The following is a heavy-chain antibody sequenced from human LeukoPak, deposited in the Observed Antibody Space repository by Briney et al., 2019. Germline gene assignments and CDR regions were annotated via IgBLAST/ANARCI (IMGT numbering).Heavy chain of an antibody. J-gene: IGHJ4*02. V-gene: IGHV4-34*01. CDR1: GGSFSGYY. CDR3: ARGGLRRQWLTKGIDY. D-gene: IGHD6-19*01. CDR2: INHSGGT. Sequence: PSETLSLTCAVYGGSFSGYYWSWIRQPPGKGLEWIGEINHSGGTNYNPSLKSRVTISVDTSKNQFSLKLSSVTAADTAVYYCARGGLRRQWLTKGIDYWGQGTLVTVSS.